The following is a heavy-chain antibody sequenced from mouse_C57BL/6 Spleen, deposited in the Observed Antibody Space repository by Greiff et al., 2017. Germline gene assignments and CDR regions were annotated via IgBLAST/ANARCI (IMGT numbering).Heavy chain of an antibody. CDR2: IYPRDGST. CDR3: ARSYYYGSSPYAMDY. CDR1: GYTFTDHT. V-gene: IGHV1-78*01. J-gene: IGHJ4*01. Sequence: VKLMESDAELVKPGASVKISCKVSGYTFTDHTIHWMKQRPEQGLEWIGYIYPRDGSTKYNEKFKGKATLTADKSSSTAYMQLNSLTSEDSAVYFCARSYYYGSSPYAMDYWGQGTSVTVSS. D-gene: IGHD1-1*01.